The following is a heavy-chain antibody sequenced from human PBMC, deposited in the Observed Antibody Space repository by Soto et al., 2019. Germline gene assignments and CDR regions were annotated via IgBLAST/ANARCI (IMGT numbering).Heavy chain of an antibody. V-gene: IGHV3-30*18. J-gene: IGHJ4*02. D-gene: IGHD2-15*01. Sequence: QVQLVESGGGVVQPGRSLRLSCAASGFTFSSYGMHWVRQAPGKGLEWVAVISYDGSNKYYADSVKGRFTISRDNSKNTLYLQMNSLRAEDTAVYYCAKDTVTNCSAGSCYSETYFDYWGQGTLVTVSS. CDR1: GFTFSSYG. CDR3: AKDTVTNCSAGSCYSETYFDY. CDR2: ISYDGSNK.